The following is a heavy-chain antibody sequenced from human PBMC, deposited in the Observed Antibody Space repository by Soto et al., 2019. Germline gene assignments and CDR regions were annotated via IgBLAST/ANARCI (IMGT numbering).Heavy chain of an antibody. J-gene: IGHJ6*02. CDR2: MNPNSGNT. CDR3: AREATGNSGYEYYYYGMDV. Sequence: QVQLVQSGAEVKKPGASVKVSCKASGYTFTSYDINWVRQATGQGLEWMGWMNPNSGNTGYAQKFQGRVTMTRNTSISTAYMELSSLRSEDTAVYYCAREATGNSGYEYYYYGMDVWGQGTTVTVSS. D-gene: IGHD5-12*01. CDR1: GYTFTSYD. V-gene: IGHV1-8*01.